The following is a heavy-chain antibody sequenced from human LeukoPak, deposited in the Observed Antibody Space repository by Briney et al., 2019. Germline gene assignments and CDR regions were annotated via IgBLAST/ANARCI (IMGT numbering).Heavy chain of an antibody. Sequence: SVKVSCKASGYTFTSYGISWVRQAPGQGLEWMGGIIPIFGTANYAQKFQGRVTITADESTSTAYMELSSLRSEDTAVYYCAREYYDFWSGYYFYNWFDPWGQGTLVTVSS. V-gene: IGHV1-69*13. J-gene: IGHJ5*02. CDR1: GYTFTSYG. D-gene: IGHD3-3*01. CDR2: IIPIFGTA. CDR3: AREYYDFWSGYYFYNWFDP.